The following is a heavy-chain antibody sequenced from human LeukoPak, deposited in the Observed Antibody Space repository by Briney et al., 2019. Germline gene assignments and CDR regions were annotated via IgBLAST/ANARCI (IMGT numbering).Heavy chain of an antibody. D-gene: IGHD4-17*01. CDR1: GGSFSGYY. J-gene: IGHJ5*02. CDR3: ARQARTTVTMSWFDP. CDR2: IYYSGST. Sequence: SETLSLTCAVYGGSFSGYYWSWIRQPPGKGLEWIGSIYYSGSTYYNPSLKSRVTISVDTSKNQFSLKLSSVTAADTAVYYCARQARTTVTMSWFDPWGQGTLVTASS. V-gene: IGHV4-34*01.